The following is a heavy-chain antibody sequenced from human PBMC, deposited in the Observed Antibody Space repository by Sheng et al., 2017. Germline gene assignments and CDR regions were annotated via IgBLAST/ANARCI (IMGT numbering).Heavy chain of an antibody. V-gene: IGHV4-34*01. Sequence: QVHLQQCGAGLLKPSETLSLTCAVYGGSLSDYHWTWIRQPPGKGLEWVGEIPSPMEAPSYNPSLKSRVTISVDTSKNQVSLRLTSVTAADTAVYYCARPDEGPSLRIWGQGTTVTVXS. CDR3: ARPDEGPSLRI. CDR1: GGSLSDYH. D-gene: IGHD3-16*01. J-gene: IGHJ3*02. CDR2: IPSPMEAP.